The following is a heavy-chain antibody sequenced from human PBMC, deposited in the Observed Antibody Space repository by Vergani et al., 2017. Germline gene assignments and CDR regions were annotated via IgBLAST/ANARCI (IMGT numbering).Heavy chain of an antibody. CDR1: GYTLTELS. CDR3: ATPRLRFSYYYYYGMDV. D-gene: IGHD5-12*01. CDR2: FDPEDGEK. V-gene: IGHV1-24*01. J-gene: IGHJ6*02. Sequence: QVQLVQSGAEVKKPGASVKVSCRVSGYTLTELSMHWVGRPPGKGLEWMGGFDPEDGEKIYAQKFQGRVTMTEDTSTDTAYMELSSLRSEDTAVYYCATPRLRFSYYYYYGMDVWGQGTTVTVSS.